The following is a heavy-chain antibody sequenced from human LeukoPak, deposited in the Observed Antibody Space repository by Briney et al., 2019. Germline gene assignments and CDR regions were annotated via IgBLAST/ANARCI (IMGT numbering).Heavy chain of an antibody. CDR2: IYYGGRT. J-gene: IGHJ5*01. Sequence: SETLSLTCTVSGGSISSYYWSWIRQPPGKGLEWIGYIYYGGRTNYNPSLKSRATMSIDTAKNQFSLNLTSVTATDTAVYYCARGISGTRSKFDCWGQGTLVTVSS. D-gene: IGHD1/OR15-1a*01. CDR3: ARGISGTRSKFDC. CDR1: GGSISSYY. V-gene: IGHV4-59*08.